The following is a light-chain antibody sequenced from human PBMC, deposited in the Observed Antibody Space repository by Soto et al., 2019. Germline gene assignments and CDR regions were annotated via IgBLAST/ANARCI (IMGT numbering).Light chain of an antibody. CDR2: DAS. Sequence: EIVLTQSPATLSLSPGEIATLSFSASQSVINNYLAWYQQKAGQAPRLLIYDASTRATGIPDRFRGSGSGTDFTLTISRLEPEDFAVYYCQQYGSSPGTFGQGTKVDIK. V-gene: IGKV3-20*01. J-gene: IGKJ1*01. CDR3: QQYGSSPGT. CDR1: QSVINNY.